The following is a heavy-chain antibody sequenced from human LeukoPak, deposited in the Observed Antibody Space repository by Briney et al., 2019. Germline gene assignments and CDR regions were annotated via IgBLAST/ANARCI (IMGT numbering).Heavy chain of an antibody. CDR2: ISASNGNI. CDR3: ARPRFCSTTNCYSYFEN. CDR1: GYIFSAFG. V-gene: IGHV1-18*01. Sequence: ASVKVSCKASGYIFSAFGITWVRQAPGQGLEWMGWISASNGNITYAQSLQGRVSMTTDTSTSTAYMELRSLRSDDTAVYYCARPRFCSTTNCYSYFENWGQGTQVTVSS. D-gene: IGHD2-2*01. J-gene: IGHJ4*02.